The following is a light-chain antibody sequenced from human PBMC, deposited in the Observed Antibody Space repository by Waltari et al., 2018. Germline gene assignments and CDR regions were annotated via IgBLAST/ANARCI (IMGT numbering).Light chain of an antibody. CDR2: SHN. Sequence: QSVLTQPHSASGTPGQRATISCSGGISNIRDHTVNCYQQVPGTAPKLLIYSHNQRPSGVPHRFSGSISGTSASLAISGLQAEDEADYYCSAWDDRLNGYVFGTGTKVTVL. CDR3: SAWDDRLNGYV. CDR1: ISNIRDHT. V-gene: IGLV1-44*01. J-gene: IGLJ1*01.